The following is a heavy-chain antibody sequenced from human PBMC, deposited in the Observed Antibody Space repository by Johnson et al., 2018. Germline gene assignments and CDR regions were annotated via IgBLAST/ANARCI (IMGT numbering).Heavy chain of an antibody. CDR3: ARGMHSSGWHPYYNSYYMDV. J-gene: IGHJ6*03. CDR2: ISYDGSNK. D-gene: IGHD6-19*01. V-gene: IGHV3-30-3*01. Sequence: VQLVESGGGVVQPGRSLRLSCAASGFTFSSYTMHWVRQAPGKGLEWVAVISYDGSNKYYADSVKGLFTISRDNSKNTLYLEMNSLRVEETAVYYCARGMHSSGWHPYYNSYYMDVWGKGTTVTVSS. CDR1: GFTFSSYT.